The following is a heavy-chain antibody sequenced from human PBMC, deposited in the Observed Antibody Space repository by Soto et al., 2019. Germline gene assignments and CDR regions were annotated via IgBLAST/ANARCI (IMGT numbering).Heavy chain of an antibody. CDR1: GFTFSSYG. CDR3: TTRSTLTTLDYYDYMDV. CDR2: IWYDGSNK. J-gene: IGHJ6*03. Sequence: SLRLSCAASGFTFSSYGMHWVRQAPGKGLEWVAVIWYDGSNKYYADSVKGRFTISRDNSKNTLYLQMNSLRTEDTAVYYCTTRSTLTTLDYYDYMDVWGKGTKVTVSS. V-gene: IGHV3-33*01. D-gene: IGHD4-17*01.